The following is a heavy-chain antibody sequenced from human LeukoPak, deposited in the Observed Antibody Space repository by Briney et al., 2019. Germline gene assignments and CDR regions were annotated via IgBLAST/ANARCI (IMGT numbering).Heavy chain of an antibody. CDR1: GGSISGYY. D-gene: IGHD3-9*01. J-gene: IGHJ4*02. CDR2: IYYSGST. V-gene: IGHV4-59*01. CDR3: ARATNYAILTGYNYFDY. Sequence: SETLSLTCTVSGGSISGYYWSWIRQPPGKGLEWIGYIYYSGSTNYNPSLKSRVTISVDTSKNQFSLKLSSVTAADMAVYYCARATNYAILTGYNYFDYWGQGTLVTVSS.